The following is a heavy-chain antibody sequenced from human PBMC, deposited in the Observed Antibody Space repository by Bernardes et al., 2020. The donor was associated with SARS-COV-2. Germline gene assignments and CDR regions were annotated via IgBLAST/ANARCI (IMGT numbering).Heavy chain of an antibody. CDR3: SRAPRDSFWEDQYYSAMDV. CDR1: GFTFSDYW. J-gene: IGHJ6*02. V-gene: IGHV3-74*01. D-gene: IGHD3-16*01. Sequence: GSLRLSCSASGFTFSDYWMHWVRQAPGKGLMWVARINPDGSSTTYDDSVEGRFNIFRANAKDTVYLQMFSLRVEDTAVYFCSRAPRDSFWEDQYYSAMDVWGRGTTVTVSS. CDR2: INPDGSST.